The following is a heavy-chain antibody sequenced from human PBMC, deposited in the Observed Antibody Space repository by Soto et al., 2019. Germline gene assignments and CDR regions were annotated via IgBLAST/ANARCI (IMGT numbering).Heavy chain of an antibody. Sequence: QVQLVESGGGVVQPGRSLRLSCAASGFTFSSYGMHWVRQAPGKGLEWVAVISYDGSNKYYADSVKGRFTISRDNSKNSLYLQRNSLRAEDTAVYYCAKDGARLFSSYGMDVWGQGTTVTVSS. D-gene: IGHD6-25*01. J-gene: IGHJ6*02. V-gene: IGHV3-30*18. CDR3: AKDGARLFSSYGMDV. CDR2: ISYDGSNK. CDR1: GFTFSSYG.